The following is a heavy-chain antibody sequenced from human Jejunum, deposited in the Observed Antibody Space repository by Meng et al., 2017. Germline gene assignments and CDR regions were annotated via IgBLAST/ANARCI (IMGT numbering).Heavy chain of an antibody. CDR3: ARDSKMIRGVNFITYYDGMDV. Sequence: GESLKISCAASGFSVSDYYMSWIRQAPGKGLEWISYITRGSTIYYADSVKGRFTISKDNAKNSLYLQMNSLRAEDTAVYFCARDSKMIRGVNFITYYDGMDVWGQGTTVNGAS. D-gene: IGHD3-10*01. J-gene: IGHJ6*01. CDR2: ITRGSTI. CDR1: GFSVSDYY. V-gene: IGHV3-11*01.